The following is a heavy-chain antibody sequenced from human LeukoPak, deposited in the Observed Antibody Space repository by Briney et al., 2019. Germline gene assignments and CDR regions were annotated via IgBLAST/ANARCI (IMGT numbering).Heavy chain of an antibody. CDR1: GFTFSTYW. V-gene: IGHV3-7*01. Sequence: GGSLRLSCAASGFTFSTYWMTWVRQARGKGLEWVANIKQDGSAKYYVDSLRGRFSISRDNVKNSLFLQMNSLSAEDTAVYYCARCPYDSTGYYSVPSHLDYWGQGTLVTVSS. D-gene: IGHD3-22*01. J-gene: IGHJ4*02. CDR2: IKQDGSAK. CDR3: ARCPYDSTGYYSVPSHLDY.